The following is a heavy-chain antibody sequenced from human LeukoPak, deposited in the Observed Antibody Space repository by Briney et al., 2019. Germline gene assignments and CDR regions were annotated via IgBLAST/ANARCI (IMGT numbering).Heavy chain of an antibody. J-gene: IGHJ4*02. CDR3: AKDRTYYYDSSGYYYPTYFDY. CDR1: GFIFNSHS. CDR2: ISGSGGST. D-gene: IGHD3-22*01. V-gene: IGHV3-23*01. Sequence: GGSLRLSCAASGFIFNSHSMNWVRQAPGKGLEWVSAISGSGGSTYYADSVKGRFTISRDNSKNTLYLQMNSLRAEDTAVYYCAKDRTYYYDSSGYYYPTYFDYWGQGTLVTVSS.